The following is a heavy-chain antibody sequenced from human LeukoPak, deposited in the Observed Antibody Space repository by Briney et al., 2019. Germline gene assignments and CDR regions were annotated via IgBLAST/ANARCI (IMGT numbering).Heavy chain of an antibody. CDR2: ISGSGGTT. CDR3: ARDPPDESSGYYSLDY. CDR1: GVTFSSYA. V-gene: IGHV3-23*01. Sequence: GGSLRLSCAASGVTFSSYAMTWVRQAPGKGLEWVSGISGSGGTTYYADSVKGRFTISRDNSKNTLYLQMNSLRAEDTAVYYCARDPPDESSGYYSLDYWGQGALVTVSS. J-gene: IGHJ4*02. D-gene: IGHD3-22*01.